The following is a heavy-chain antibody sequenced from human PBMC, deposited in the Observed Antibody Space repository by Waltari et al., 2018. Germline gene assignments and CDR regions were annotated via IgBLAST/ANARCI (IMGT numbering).Heavy chain of an antibody. D-gene: IGHD3-16*01. J-gene: IGHJ4*02. V-gene: IGHV1-2*02. CDR1: GYTFTDYH. CDR3: ARRSCKGECYAPYVY. CDR2: INPKRRGI. Sequence: QVQLVQSGAEVTKPGASVKVSCKPSGYTFTDYHIHWVRPAPGQGLEWMGLINPKRRGIYYAQTLQSGVTMTRDTSTSTVYMELSSLKSDDTAVYYCARRSCKGECYAPYVYWGQGTLVTVSS.